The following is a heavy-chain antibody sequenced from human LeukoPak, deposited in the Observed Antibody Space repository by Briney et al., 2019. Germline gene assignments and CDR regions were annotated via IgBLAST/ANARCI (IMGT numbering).Heavy chain of an antibody. CDR2: IYQSGIT. Sequence: PSETLSLTCSVSGYSISSGFYWGWIRQPPGKGLEWIGSIYQSGITYYNPSLKSRVTISLDTSKNQFSLRLTSVTAADTAVYYCALVHYSSGWYNYFDYWGQGTLVTVSS. J-gene: IGHJ4*02. CDR1: GYSISSGFY. CDR3: ALVHYSSGWYNYFDY. D-gene: IGHD6-19*01. V-gene: IGHV4-38-2*02.